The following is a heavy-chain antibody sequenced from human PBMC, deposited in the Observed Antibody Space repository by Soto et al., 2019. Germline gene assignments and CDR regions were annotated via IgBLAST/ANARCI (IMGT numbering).Heavy chain of an antibody. Sequence: QITLKESGPTLVKPTQTLTLTCTVSGFSLNTYGVGVGWIRQPPGKALEWLALIYWDDDKRYSPSLKSRLTITKDTSKTQVFLTMTNMDPVDTVTYYCARALGSWGAYYFYYWGQGTLVTVSS. CDR2: IYWDDDK. D-gene: IGHD3-10*01. CDR3: ARALGSWGAYYFYY. V-gene: IGHV2-5*02. CDR1: GFSLNTYGVG. J-gene: IGHJ4*02.